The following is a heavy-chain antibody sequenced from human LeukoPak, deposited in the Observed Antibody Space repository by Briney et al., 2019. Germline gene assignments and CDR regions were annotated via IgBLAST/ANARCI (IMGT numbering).Heavy chain of an antibody. CDR2: IKNKTNGETT. V-gene: IGHV3-15*01. CDR3: ARGFCSSTNCYQGPFDF. CDR1: GFTFSSAW. D-gene: IGHD2-2*01. J-gene: IGHJ4*02. Sequence: GGSLRLSCAASGFTFSSAWMTWVRQAPGKGREWGGHIKNKTNGETTDYAAPVKGRFIISRDDSKNTLYLQMNSLRTEDTAVYYCARGFCSSTNCYQGPFDFWGQGTLVTVSS.